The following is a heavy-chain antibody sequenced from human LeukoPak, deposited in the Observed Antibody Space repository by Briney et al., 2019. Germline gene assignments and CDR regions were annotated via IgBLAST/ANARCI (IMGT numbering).Heavy chain of an antibody. D-gene: IGHD6-13*01. J-gene: IGHJ4*02. CDR1: GFTFSDYY. CDR3: ARELGSSWNDY. CDR2: ISSSGSTI. Sequence: GGSLRLSCAASGFTFSDYYMSWIRQAPGKGLEWVSYISSSGSTIYYADSVKGRFTISRDNSKNTLYLQMNSLRAEDTAVYYCARELGSSWNDYWGQGTLVTVSS. V-gene: IGHV3-11*01.